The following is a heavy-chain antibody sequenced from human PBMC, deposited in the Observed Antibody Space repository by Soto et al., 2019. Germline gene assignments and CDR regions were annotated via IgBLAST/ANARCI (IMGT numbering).Heavy chain of an antibody. Sequence: GGSLRLSCAASGFRFSDYAMTWVRQAPGKGLEWVSGFGFSGSGDTTYYSDSVKGRFTISRDIYRNTLYLQMRSLRAEDTAVYYCAKTSSGYFLNPLDPWSQATLVTV. CDR2: FGFSGSGDTT. D-gene: IGHD3-22*01. CDR3: AKTSSGYFLNPLDP. J-gene: IGHJ5*02. CDR1: GFRFSDYA. V-gene: IGHV3-23*01.